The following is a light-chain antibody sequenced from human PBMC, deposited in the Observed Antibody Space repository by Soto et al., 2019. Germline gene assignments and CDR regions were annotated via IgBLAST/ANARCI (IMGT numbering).Light chain of an antibody. Sequence: MTTSPASLSVSPGGKSTLSCKTSQSVDSLLAWYQQKPGQAPRLVIYRASTRTTGIPARFSGSGSGTEFTFTINIRQSADFAIYYCQQYNHWPITFGQGTRLEIK. CDR2: RAS. J-gene: IGKJ5*01. CDR1: QSVDSL. V-gene: IGKV3-15*01. CDR3: QQYNHWPIT.